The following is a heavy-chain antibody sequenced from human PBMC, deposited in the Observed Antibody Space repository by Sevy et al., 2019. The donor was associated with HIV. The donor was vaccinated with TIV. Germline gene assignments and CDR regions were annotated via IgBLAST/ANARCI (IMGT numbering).Heavy chain of an antibody. CDR2: ISWNSGSI. CDR1: GFTFDDYA. V-gene: IGHV3-9*01. Sequence: GGSLRLSCAASGFTFDDYAMHWVRQAPGKGLEWVPGISWNSGSIGYADSVKGRFTISRDNAKNSLYLQMNSLRAEDTALYYCAKDTSGIAVAGTNPLNYFDYWGQGTLVTVSS. CDR3: AKDTSGIAVAGTNPLNYFDY. J-gene: IGHJ4*02. D-gene: IGHD6-19*01.